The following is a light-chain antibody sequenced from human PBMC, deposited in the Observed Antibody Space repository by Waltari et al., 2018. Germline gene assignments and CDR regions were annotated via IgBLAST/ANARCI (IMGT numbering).Light chain of an antibody. Sequence: QSALTQPASVSGSPGQSITISCTGPRRYVGSYNLVSWYQQHPGKAPKLMIYEGSKRPSGVSNRFSGSKSGNTASLTISGLQAEDEADYYCYSYAGSNTFVFGGGTKLTVL. CDR1: RRYVGSYNL. CDR3: YSYAGSNTFV. J-gene: IGLJ2*01. CDR2: EGS. V-gene: IGLV2-23*03.